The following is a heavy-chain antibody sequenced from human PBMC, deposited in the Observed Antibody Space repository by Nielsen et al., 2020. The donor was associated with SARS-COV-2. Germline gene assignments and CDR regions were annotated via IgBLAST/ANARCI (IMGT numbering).Heavy chain of an antibody. Sequence: SQTLSLTCAISGDSVSSNSAAWNWLRQSPSRGLEWLGRTYYRSKWYNDYAVSVKSRITINPDTSKNQFSLQLNSVTPEDTAAYYCARDLLSWELAKYYFDYWGQGTLVTVSS. J-gene: IGHJ4*02. CDR2: TYYRSKWYN. CDR3: ARDLLSWELAKYYFDY. V-gene: IGHV6-1*01. CDR1: GDSVSSNSAA. D-gene: IGHD1-26*01.